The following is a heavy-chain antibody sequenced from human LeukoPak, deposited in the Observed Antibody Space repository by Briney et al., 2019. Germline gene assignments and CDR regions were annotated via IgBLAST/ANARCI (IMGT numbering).Heavy chain of an antibody. CDR3: AKAPVTTCRGAFCYPFDY. Sequence: GGSLRLSCAAPGFTLSSYAMSWVRQAPGKGLEWVSAISDTGNTYHADSVKGRFTISRDSSKNTLFLQMSRLRPEDAAVYYCAKAPVTTCRGAFCYPFDYWGLGTLVTVSS. CDR2: ISDTGNT. D-gene: IGHD2-15*01. J-gene: IGHJ4*02. CDR1: GFTLSSYA. V-gene: IGHV3-23*01.